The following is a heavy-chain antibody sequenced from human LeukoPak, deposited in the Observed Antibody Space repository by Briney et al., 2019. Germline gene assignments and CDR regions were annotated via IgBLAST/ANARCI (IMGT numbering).Heavy chain of an antibody. CDR3: ARGYCSGGSCYLEAYNWFDP. CDR1: GGTFSSYA. Sequence: GASVKVSCKASGGTFSSYAISWVRQAPGQGLEWMGGIIPIFGTANYAQKFQGRVTITADESTSTAYMELSSLRSEDTAVYYCARGYCSGGSCYLEAYNWFDPWGQGTLVTVSS. J-gene: IGHJ5*02. V-gene: IGHV1-69*13. D-gene: IGHD2-15*01. CDR2: IIPIFGTA.